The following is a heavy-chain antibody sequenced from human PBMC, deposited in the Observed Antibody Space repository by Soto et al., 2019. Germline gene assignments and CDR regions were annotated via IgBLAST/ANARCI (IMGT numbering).Heavy chain of an antibody. J-gene: IGHJ3*02. CDR1: GYPVTAYY. CDR2: INPATGAA. V-gene: IGHV1-2*02. Sequence: QLHLVQSGAVVKKPEASVTVSCSASGYPVTAYYMHWVRQAPGRGLEWMGGINPATGAAKYTQTFQGRVTITRDTSTSTVFMELSGLTSEDTAVFYCARGGGVGVAGSAAFDMWGQGTLVTVSS. CDR3: ARGGGVGVAGSAAFDM. D-gene: IGHD3-3*01.